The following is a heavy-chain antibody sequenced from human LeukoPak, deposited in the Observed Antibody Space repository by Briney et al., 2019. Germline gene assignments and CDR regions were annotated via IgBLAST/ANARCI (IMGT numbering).Heavy chain of an antibody. CDR3: ARVDRLLWFGEFYGMDV. D-gene: IGHD3-10*01. J-gene: IGHJ6*04. Sequence: ASVKVSCKASGYTFTSYGISWVRQAPGQGLEWMGWTSAYNGNTNYAQKLQGRVTMTTDTSTSTAYMELRSLRSDDTAVYYCARVDRLLWFGEFYGMDVWGKGTTVTVSS. CDR1: GYTFTSYG. V-gene: IGHV1-18*04. CDR2: TSAYNGNT.